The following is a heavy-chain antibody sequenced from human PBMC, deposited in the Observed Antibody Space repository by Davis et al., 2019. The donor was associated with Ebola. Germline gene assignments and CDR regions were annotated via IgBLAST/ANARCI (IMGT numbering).Heavy chain of an antibody. D-gene: IGHD2-2*01. CDR1: GAALTGYY. CDR3: ARGRYCSSTSCYLWFDP. CDR2: INHSGST. J-gene: IGHJ5*02. V-gene: IGHV4-34*01. Sequence: MPSETLSLTCALYGAALTGYYRSCLLPPPGHSLEWIGEINHSGSTNYNPSLKSRVTISVDTSKNQFSLKLSSVTAADTAVYYCARGRYCSSTSCYLWFDPWGQGTLVTVSS.